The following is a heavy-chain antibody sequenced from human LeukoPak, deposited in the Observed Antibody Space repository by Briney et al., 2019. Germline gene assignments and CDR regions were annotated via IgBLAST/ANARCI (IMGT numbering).Heavy chain of an antibody. D-gene: IGHD2-21*02. V-gene: IGHV3-30*02. J-gene: IGHJ4*02. CDR2: IRYDGSNK. Sequence: GGSLRLSCAASGFTFSSYGMHWVRQAPGKGLEWVAFIRYDGSNKYYADSVKGRFTISRDNSKNTLYLQMNSLRAEDTAVYYCANDPRCGGDYYSDDYWGQGTLVTVSS. CDR1: GFTFSSYG. CDR3: ANDPRCGGDYYSDDY.